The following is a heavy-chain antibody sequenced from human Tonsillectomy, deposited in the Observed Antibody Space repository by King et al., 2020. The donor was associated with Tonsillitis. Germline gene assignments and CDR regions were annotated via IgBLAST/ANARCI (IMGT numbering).Heavy chain of an antibody. V-gene: IGHV2-5*02. D-gene: IGHD3-9*01. CDR3: AHSPNFHWSLYFDY. J-gene: IGHJ4*02. CDR1: GFSLSTSRVG. Sequence: TLKESGPALVKPTQTLTLTCTFSGFSLSTSRVGVGWIRQPPGKALEWLALIYCDDDERYNPSFKSRLTITKDTSKNQVVLTVTDMDPVDTATYYCAHSPNFHWSLYFDYWGQGTPVTVSS. CDR2: IYCDDDE.